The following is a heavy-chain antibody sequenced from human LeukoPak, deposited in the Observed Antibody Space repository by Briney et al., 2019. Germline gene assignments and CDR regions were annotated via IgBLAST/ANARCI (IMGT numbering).Heavy chain of an antibody. V-gene: IGHV3-7*05. CDR3: ARETRGTVGSY. Sequence: GGSLRLSCTASLSTLSTHWMTWFRQTPGKGLEWVASLRQDGGDKYYVASVKGRFTISRDNAANSLHLQMNSLRAEDTAVYYCARETRGTVGSYWGQGTLVTVSS. CDR1: LSTLSTHW. CDR2: LRQDGGDK. J-gene: IGHJ4*02. D-gene: IGHD1-26*01.